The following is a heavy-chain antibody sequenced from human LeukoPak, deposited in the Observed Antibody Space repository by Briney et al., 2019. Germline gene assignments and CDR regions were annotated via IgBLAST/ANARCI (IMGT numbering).Heavy chain of an antibody. J-gene: IGHJ5*02. CDR1: GGSFSGYY. CDR2: INHSGST. Sequence: SETLSLTCAVYGGSFSGYYWSWIRQPPGKGLEWIGEINHSGSTNYNPSLKSRVTISVDTSKNQFSLKLSSVTAADTAVYCCARKPDPLCDIVVVPAAIGAWFDPWGQGTLVTVSS. D-gene: IGHD2-2*02. CDR3: ARKPDPLCDIVVVPAAIGAWFDP. V-gene: IGHV4-34*01.